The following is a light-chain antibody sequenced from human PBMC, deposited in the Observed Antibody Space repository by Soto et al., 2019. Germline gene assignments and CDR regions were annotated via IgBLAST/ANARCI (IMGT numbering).Light chain of an antibody. CDR2: DVT. Sequence: SALTQPASVSGSPGQSITISCTGTSSDVGGYNYVSWYQQHPGKAPKLLICDVTNRPSGVSNRFSGSKSGNTASLTISGLQTEDEADYYCSSFASSIPLVFGGGTKVTVL. V-gene: IGLV2-14*03. J-gene: IGLJ2*01. CDR3: SSFASSIPLV. CDR1: SSDVGGYNY.